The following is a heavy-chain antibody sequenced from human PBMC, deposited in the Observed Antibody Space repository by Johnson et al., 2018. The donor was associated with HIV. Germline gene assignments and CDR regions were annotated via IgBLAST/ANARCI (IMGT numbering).Heavy chain of an antibody. V-gene: IGHV3-23*04. CDR1: GFTFSSYA. Sequence: VQLVESGGGLVQPGGSLRLSCAASGFTFSSYAMSWVRQAPGKGLEWVSAISGSGGSTYYADSVKGRFTISRDKSKNTLYLQMNSLRAEDTAVYYCARDPSPIVGATYAFDIWGQGTMVTVSS. D-gene: IGHD1-26*01. J-gene: IGHJ3*02. CDR2: ISGSGGST. CDR3: ARDPSPIVGATYAFDI.